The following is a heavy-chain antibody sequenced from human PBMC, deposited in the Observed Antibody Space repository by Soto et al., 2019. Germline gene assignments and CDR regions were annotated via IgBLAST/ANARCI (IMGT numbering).Heavy chain of an antibody. CDR3: ARDRSREYCSGGSCYSGDATDAFDI. Sequence: GGSLRLSCAASGFTFSSYSMNWVRQAPGKGLEWVSSISSSSSYIYYADSVKGRFTISRDNAKNSLYLQMNSLRAEDTAVYYCARDRSREYCSGGSCYSGDATDAFDIWGQGTMVTVSS. CDR2: ISSSSSYI. V-gene: IGHV3-21*01. D-gene: IGHD2-15*01. CDR1: GFTFSSYS. J-gene: IGHJ3*02.